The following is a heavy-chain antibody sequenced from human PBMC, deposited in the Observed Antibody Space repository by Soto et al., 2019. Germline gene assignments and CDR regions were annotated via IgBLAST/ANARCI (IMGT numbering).Heavy chain of an antibody. Sequence: PSETLSLTCAVYGGSFSGYYWSWIRQPPGKGLEWIGEINHSGSTNYNPSLKSRVTISVDTSKNQFSPKLTSVTAADTAVYYCARDKITGLFDYWGQGTPVTVSS. CDR2: INHSGST. CDR1: GGSFSGYY. J-gene: IGHJ4*02. V-gene: IGHV4-34*01. CDR3: ARDKITGLFDY. D-gene: IGHD2-8*02.